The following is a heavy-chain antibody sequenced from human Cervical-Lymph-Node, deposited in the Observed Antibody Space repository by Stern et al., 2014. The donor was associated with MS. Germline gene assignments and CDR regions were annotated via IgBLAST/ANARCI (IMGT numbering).Heavy chain of an antibody. D-gene: IGHD6-6*01. J-gene: IGHJ4*02. V-gene: IGHV4-59*08. Sequence: VQLVESGPGLVKPSETLSLTCTVSGGSTSSYYWSWIRQPPGKGLEWIGYISSSGGTKYNPSLKSGVTISLNPPKNQFPLTLTSGTAADTAVYYCARGYTTSSGRPDYWGQGTLVTVSS. CDR2: ISSSGGT. CDR3: ARGYTTSSGRPDY. CDR1: GGSTSSYY.